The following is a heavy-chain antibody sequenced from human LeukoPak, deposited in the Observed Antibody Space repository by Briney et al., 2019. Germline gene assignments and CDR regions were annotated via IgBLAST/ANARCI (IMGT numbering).Heavy chain of an antibody. Sequence: PGGSLRLSCAASGFTVSSNYMSWVRQAPGKGLEWVSVIYSGGSTYYADSVKGRFTISRDNSKNTLYLQMNSLRAEDTAVYYCARGTYSSGWDLDYWGQGTLVTVSS. CDR2: IYSGGST. V-gene: IGHV3-66*01. CDR3: ARGTYSSGWDLDY. J-gene: IGHJ4*02. D-gene: IGHD6-19*01. CDR1: GFTVSSNY.